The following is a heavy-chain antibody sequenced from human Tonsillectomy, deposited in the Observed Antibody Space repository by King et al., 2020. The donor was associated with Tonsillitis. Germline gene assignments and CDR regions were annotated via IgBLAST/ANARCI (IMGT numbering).Heavy chain of an antibody. V-gene: IGHV1-69*01. CDR2: IIPIFGTA. CDR1: GGTFSSYA. Sequence: QLVQSGAEVKKPGSSVKVSCKASGGTFSSYAISWVRQAPGQGLEWMGGIIPIFGTANYAQKFQGRVTITADESTSTAYMELSSLRSEDTAVYYCARLGPGGYYYDSSGSSVWGQGPLVTVSS. CDR3: ARLGPGGYYYDSSGSSV. D-gene: IGHD3-22*01. J-gene: IGHJ4*02.